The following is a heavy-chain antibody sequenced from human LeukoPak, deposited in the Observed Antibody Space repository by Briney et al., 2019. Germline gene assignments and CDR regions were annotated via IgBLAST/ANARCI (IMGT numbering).Heavy chain of an antibody. D-gene: IGHD2-2*01. V-gene: IGHV4-39*07. CDR1: GGSISSSSYY. J-gene: IGHJ5*02. CDR3: ARSAPQLPVWFDP. CDR2: IYYSGST. Sequence: PSETLSLTCTVSGGSISSSSYYWGWIRQPPGKGLEWIGSIYYSGSTYYNPSLKSRVTISVDTSKNQFSLKLSSVTAADTAVYYCARSAPQLPVWFDPWGQGTLVTVSS.